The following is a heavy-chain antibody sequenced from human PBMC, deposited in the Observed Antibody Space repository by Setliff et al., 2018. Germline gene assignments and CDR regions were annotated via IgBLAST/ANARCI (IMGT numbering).Heavy chain of an antibody. CDR2: IYYSGST. CDR3: ARHFRSSKVQFLEYLTDYYFDS. CDR1: GDSISDISYY. D-gene: IGHD3-3*01. V-gene: IGHV4-39*01. J-gene: IGHJ4*02. Sequence: SETLSLTCTISGDSISDISYYWGWIRQPPGKGLEWIGSIYYSGSTYYNPSLTSRVTISVDTSNNQFSLNLRSVTAADTAIYYCARHFRSSKVQFLEYLTDYYFDSWGQGTLVTVSS.